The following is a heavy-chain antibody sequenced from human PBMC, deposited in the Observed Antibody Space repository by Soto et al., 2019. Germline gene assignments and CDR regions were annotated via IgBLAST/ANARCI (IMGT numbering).Heavy chain of an antibody. CDR1: GGCISSRSYY. CDR2: IYYSGST. J-gene: IGHJ6*03. D-gene: IGHD5-12*01. CDR3: ARLGRVATIVNRYYYYYYMDV. V-gene: IGHV4-39*01. Sequence: PSETLSLTCTVSGGCISSRSYYWGCIRQPPGKGLECIGSIYYSGSTYYNPSLKSRVTISVDTSKNQFSLKLSSVTAADTAVYYCARLGRVATIVNRYYYYYYMDVWGKGATVTVSS.